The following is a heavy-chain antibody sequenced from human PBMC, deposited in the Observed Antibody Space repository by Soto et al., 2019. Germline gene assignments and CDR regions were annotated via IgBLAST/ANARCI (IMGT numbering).Heavy chain of an antibody. CDR1: GYTLTELA. D-gene: IGHD3-9*01. Sequence: ASVKVSSKFSGYTLTELAMHVLRQAPGKGLEWMGGFDPEDGETIYAQKFQSRVTMTEDTSTDTAYMELSSLRSEDTAVYYCAKGPWRLDWLSHDDFDMWGQGTMVTV. J-gene: IGHJ3*02. CDR3: AKGPWRLDWLSHDDFDM. V-gene: IGHV1-24*01. CDR2: FDPEDGET.